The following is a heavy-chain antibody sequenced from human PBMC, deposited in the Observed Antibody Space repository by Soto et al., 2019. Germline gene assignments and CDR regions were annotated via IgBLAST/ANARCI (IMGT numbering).Heavy chain of an antibody. V-gene: IGHV1-69*01. CDR2: IIPIFGTT. J-gene: IGHJ6*02. Sequence: QVQLLQSGAEVKKPGSSVKVSCKASGGTFSNYAISWVRQAPGQGLEWMGGIIPIFGTTNYAQKFQGRVTIAADEYTGTDYMELSSLRAEDPAVYYCARDSIFGVVIRGIDYYYGMDVWGQGTKVPVSS. CDR3: ARDSIFGVVIRGIDYYYGMDV. D-gene: IGHD3-3*01. CDR1: GGTFSNYA.